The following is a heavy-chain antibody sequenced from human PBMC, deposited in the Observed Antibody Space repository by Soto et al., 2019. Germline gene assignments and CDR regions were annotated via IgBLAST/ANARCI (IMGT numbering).Heavy chain of an antibody. CDR1: GGSISSGDYY. V-gene: IGHV4-30-4*01. CDR2: IYYSGST. J-gene: IGHJ4*02. D-gene: IGHD2-15*01. Sequence: SETLSLTCTFSGGSISSGDYYWSWIRQPPGKGLEWIGYIYYSGSTYYNPSLKSRVTISVDTSKNQFSLKLSSVTAADTAVYYCARDVARYCSGGSCSDYWGQGTLVTVSS. CDR3: ARDVARYCSGGSCSDY.